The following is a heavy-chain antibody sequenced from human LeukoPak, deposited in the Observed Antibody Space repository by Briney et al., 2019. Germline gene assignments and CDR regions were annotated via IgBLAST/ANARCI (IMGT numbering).Heavy chain of an antibody. CDR2: IYYSGST. D-gene: IGHD4-11*01. CDR3: ARGPTVTAYKDYYYGMDV. CDR1: GGSISSGGNY. Sequence: SETLSLTCTVSGGSISSGGNYWSWIRQHPGKGLEWIGYIYYSGSTYYNPSLKSRVTISVDTSKNQFSLKLSSVTAADTAVYYCARGPTVTAYKDYYYGMDVWGQGTTVTVSS. J-gene: IGHJ6*02. V-gene: IGHV4-31*03.